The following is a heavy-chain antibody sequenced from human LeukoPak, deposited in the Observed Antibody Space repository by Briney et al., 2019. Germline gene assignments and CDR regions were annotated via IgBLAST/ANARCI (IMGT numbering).Heavy chain of an antibody. V-gene: IGHV4-39*07. D-gene: IGHD1-1*01. CDR1: GGSISSSAYY. CDR2: IYYDGST. CDR3: ATASETTSHAFDV. Sequence: SETLSLTCTVSGGSISSSAYYWGWIRQPPGKGLEWIGTIYYDGSTYYNVSLKSRVTISLDTSKNQFSLNLSSVTAADTALYYCATASETTSHAFDVWGQGTMLTVSS. J-gene: IGHJ3*01.